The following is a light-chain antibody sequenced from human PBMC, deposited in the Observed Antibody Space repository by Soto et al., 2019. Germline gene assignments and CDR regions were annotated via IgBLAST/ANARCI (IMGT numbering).Light chain of an antibody. CDR2: EVS. CDR3: SSYTSSNTLV. CDR1: SSDVGAYNY. Sequence: QSALTQPASVSGSPGQSITISCTGTSSDVGAYNYVSWYQQHPGKAPKLMIFEVSDRPSGVSNRFSGSNSGNTASLTISGLHAADEADYYCSSYTSSNTLVFGGGTKLTVL. J-gene: IGLJ2*01. V-gene: IGLV2-14*01.